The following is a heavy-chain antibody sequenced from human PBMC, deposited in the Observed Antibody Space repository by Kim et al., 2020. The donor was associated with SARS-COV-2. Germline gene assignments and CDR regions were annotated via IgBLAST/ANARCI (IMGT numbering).Heavy chain of an antibody. D-gene: IGHD3-3*01. CDR3: AKDFFL. Sequence: GGSLRLSCAASGFTFSSYGMHWVRQAPGKGLEWVAVISYDGSNKYYADSVKGRFTISRDNSKNTLYLQMNSLRAEDTAVYYCAKDFFLWGQGTLVTVSS. CDR1: GFTFSSYG. V-gene: IGHV3-30*18. J-gene: IGHJ4*02. CDR2: ISYDGSNK.